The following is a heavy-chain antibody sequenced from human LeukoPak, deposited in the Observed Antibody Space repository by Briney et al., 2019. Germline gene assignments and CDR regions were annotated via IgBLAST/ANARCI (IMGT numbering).Heavy chain of an antibody. V-gene: IGHV3-21*01. J-gene: IGHJ4*02. Sequence: TSETLSLTCAVYGGSFSGYYWSWIRQPPGKGLEWVSSISSSSSYIYYADSVKGRFTISRDNAKNSLYLQMNSLRAEDTAVYYCARGYCSSTSCYLFDYWGQGTLVTVSS. D-gene: IGHD2-2*01. CDR3: ARGYCSSTSCYLFDY. CDR1: GGSFSGYY. CDR2: ISSSSSYI.